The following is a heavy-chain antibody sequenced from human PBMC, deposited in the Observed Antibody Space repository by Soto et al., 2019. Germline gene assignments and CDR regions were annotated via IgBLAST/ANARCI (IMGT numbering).Heavy chain of an antibody. J-gene: IGHJ3*02. CDR3: ARNYDSTAGGAFDI. CDR1: GFTVSSNY. V-gene: IGHV3-53*01. CDR2: IYSGGST. Sequence: EVQLVESVGGLIQPGGSLRLSCAASGFTVSSNYMSWVRQAPGKGLEWVSVIYSGGSTYYADSVKGRFTISRDNSKNTLYLQMNSLRAEDTAVYYCARNYDSTAGGAFDIWGQGTMVTVSS. D-gene: IGHD3-22*01.